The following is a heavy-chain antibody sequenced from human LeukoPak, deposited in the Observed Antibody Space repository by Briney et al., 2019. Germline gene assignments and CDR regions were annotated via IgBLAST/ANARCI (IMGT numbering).Heavy chain of an antibody. CDR2: ISYSGST. J-gene: IGHJ5*02. V-gene: IGHV4-30-4*08. CDR3: ARDRGYFDSRGYYS. Sequence: SQTLSLTCTVSGGSISSGSYYWSWIRQPARKGLEWIGYISYSGSTYYNPSLKSRVTISIDTSKNQFSLKLSSVTAADTAVYYCARDRGYFDSRGYYSWGQGTLVTVSS. CDR1: GGSISSGSYY. D-gene: IGHD3-22*01.